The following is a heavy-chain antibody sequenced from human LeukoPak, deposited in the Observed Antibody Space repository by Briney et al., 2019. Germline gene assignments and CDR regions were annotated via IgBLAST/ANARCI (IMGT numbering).Heavy chain of an antibody. D-gene: IGHD2-2*02. J-gene: IGHJ4*02. CDR1: GYSFTSQD. Sequence: ASVKVSCKTSGYSFTSQDMHWVRQAPGQSLEWMGCINPGNGDTKYSQEFQGRVTITRDTSATTAYMELSSLRSDDMAVYYCTLYNYWGQGTLDTVSS. CDR3: TLYNY. V-gene: IGHV1-3*03. CDR2: INPGNGDT.